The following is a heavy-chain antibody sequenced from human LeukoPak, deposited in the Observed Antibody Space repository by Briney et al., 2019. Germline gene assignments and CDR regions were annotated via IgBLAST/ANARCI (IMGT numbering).Heavy chain of an antibody. J-gene: IGHJ4*02. V-gene: IGHV4-38-2*02. CDR1: GYSISSGYY. Sequence: SETLSLTCTVSGYSISSGYYWGWIRQPPGEGLEWIGSFFLKGSTYYNPSLKSRVTISVDTSKNQFSLTLSSVTAADTAVYYCARVARCTSCFDIDYWGQGTLVTVSS. CDR3: ARVARCTSCFDIDY. D-gene: IGHD2-2*01. CDR2: FFLKGST.